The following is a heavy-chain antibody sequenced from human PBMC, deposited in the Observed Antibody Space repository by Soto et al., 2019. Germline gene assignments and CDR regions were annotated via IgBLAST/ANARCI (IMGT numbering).Heavy chain of an antibody. CDR3: ARHRARNWFDP. J-gene: IGHJ5*02. D-gene: IGHD6-6*01. CDR1: GGSISSSSYY. CDR2: IYYSGST. V-gene: IGHV4-39*01. Sequence: SETLSLTCIVSGGSISSSSYYWGWIRQPPGKGLEWIGSIYYSGSTYYNPSLKSRVTISVDTSKNQFSLKLSSVTAADTAVFYCARHRARNWFDPWGPGTLVTVYS.